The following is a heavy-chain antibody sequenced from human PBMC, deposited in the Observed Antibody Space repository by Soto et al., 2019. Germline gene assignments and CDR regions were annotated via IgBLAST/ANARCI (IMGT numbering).Heavy chain of an antibody. Sequence: QVQLQESGPGLVKPSETLSLTSTVSGGSISSYYWSWIRQPPGKGLEWIGYIYYSGSTNYNPFLRRRETILVDTSKHHLSLKLCSVAAADTAVYYCAIGNVGSGAPYFVYYGMDVLGPWTTVTVSS. J-gene: IGHJ6*02. V-gene: IGHV4-59*01. CDR1: GGSISSYY. CDR2: IYYSGST. D-gene: IGHD3-10*01. CDR3: AIGNVGSGAPYFVYYGMDV.